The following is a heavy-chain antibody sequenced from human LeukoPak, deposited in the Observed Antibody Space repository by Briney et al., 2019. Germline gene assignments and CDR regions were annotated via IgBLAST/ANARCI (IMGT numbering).Heavy chain of an antibody. Sequence: GGSLRLSCAASGLTFSSYWMCWVRQAPGKGLEWVANIKQDGSEKYYVDSVKGRFTISRDNTRNSLYLQMNSLRAEDTTVYFCARDRTWIGGFDYWGQGTLVTVSS. CDR3: ARDRTWIGGFDY. D-gene: IGHD2-2*03. J-gene: IGHJ4*02. V-gene: IGHV3-7*01. CDR1: GLTFSSYW. CDR2: IKQDGSEK.